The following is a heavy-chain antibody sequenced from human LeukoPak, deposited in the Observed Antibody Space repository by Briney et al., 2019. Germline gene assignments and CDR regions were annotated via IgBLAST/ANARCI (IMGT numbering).Heavy chain of an antibody. CDR3: TRALCINGVCEWFDP. CDR1: GASVSSGNYF. D-gene: IGHD2-8*01. Sequence: PSQTLSLTCSVSGASVSSGNYFWTWIRQPTGKGLEWIGRLSTRGNTNYNPSLESRVTISGDTSKNQFSLQLRSATAADTAVYYCTRALCINGVCEWFDPWGQGTLVTVSS. V-gene: IGHV4-61*02. CDR2: LSTRGNT. J-gene: IGHJ5*02.